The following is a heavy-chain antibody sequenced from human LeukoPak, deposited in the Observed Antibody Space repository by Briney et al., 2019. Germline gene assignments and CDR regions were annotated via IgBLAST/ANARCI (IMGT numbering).Heavy chain of an antibody. CDR1: GYTLTELS. D-gene: IGHD3-3*01. V-gene: IGHV1-24*01. Sequence: ASVKVSCKVSGYTLTELSMHWVRQAPGKGLEWMGGFDPEDGETIYAQKFQGRVTMSEDTSTDTAYMALSSLRSDHTAVYYCARAADFWSGSLFDPSGQRTLATASS. J-gene: IGHJ5*02. CDR2: FDPEDGET. CDR3: ARAADFWSGSLFDP.